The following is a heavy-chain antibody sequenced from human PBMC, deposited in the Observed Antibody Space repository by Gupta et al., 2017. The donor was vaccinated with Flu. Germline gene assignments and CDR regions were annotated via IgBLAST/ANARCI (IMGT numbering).Heavy chain of an antibody. CDR2: INRDGSVI. V-gene: IGHV3-7*01. CDR3: ARDVGSGDYDS. CDR1: GFTLSDYV. Sequence: EVQLVESGGGLVKPGGSLSLSCGASGFTLSDYVMSWVRQAPGKGPELVANINRDGSVINYMDFVRGRFTISRDNAKNAVYFQMNSLRVDDTAVYYCARDVGSGDYDSWGQGTLVTVSS. J-gene: IGHJ5*01. D-gene: IGHD4-17*01.